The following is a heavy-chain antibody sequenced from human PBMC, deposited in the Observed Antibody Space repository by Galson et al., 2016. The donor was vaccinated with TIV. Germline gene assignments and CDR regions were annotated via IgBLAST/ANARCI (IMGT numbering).Heavy chain of an antibody. CDR1: GYRFNSYW. Sequence: QSGAEVKKPGESLKISCQSSGYRFNSYWIGWVRQMPGKGPEWMGIIYPGDSDSRKSPSFQGQVTTSVDKSINTAYLQLSSLKASDTAMYYCARQSENAYDVWGQGTLVTVSS. V-gene: IGHV5-51*01. CDR2: IYPGDSDS. CDR3: ARQSENAYDV. J-gene: IGHJ3*01.